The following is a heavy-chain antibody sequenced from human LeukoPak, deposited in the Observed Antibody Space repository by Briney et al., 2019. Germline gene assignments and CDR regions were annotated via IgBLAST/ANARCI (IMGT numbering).Heavy chain of an antibody. V-gene: IGHV3-23*01. CDR1: GFTFSSYA. Sequence: GGSLRLSCAASGFTFSSYAMSWVRQAPGKGLEWVSAISGSGGSTYYADSVKGRFTISRDNAKNSVFLQMNSLRAEDTAVYYCAREMSMVTSFDYWGQGTLVTVSS. CDR3: AREMSMVTSFDY. CDR2: ISGSGGST. D-gene: IGHD4-17*01. J-gene: IGHJ4*02.